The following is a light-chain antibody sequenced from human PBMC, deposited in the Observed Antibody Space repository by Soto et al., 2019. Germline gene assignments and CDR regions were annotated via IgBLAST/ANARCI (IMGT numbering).Light chain of an antibody. CDR1: QRVSSF. J-gene: IGKJ4*01. V-gene: IGKV3-20*01. CDR2: DVS. Sequence: ESVLTQSPATVSLSPGERATLSCRASQRVSSFLSWYQQKPGQAPRLLIYDVSKRATGVPDRFSGSGSGTDFTLTINRLEPEDFAVYYCQQYDSSPPFALTFGGGTKVDIK. CDR3: QQYDSSPPFALT.